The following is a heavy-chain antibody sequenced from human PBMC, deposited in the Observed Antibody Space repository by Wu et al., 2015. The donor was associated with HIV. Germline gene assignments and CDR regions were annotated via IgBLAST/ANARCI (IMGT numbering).Heavy chain of an antibody. CDR1: GYSFTAYF. V-gene: IGHV1-2*02. Sequence: QVQLVQSGAEVKNPGASVTVSCKTSGYSFTAYFMHWVRQAPGQGPEWMGRLNPNTGDADYAPKFRDRITIFRDTSIATAYMDLGPLKLDDTAVYYCACGIQAGGANYWGQGTLATVSS. CDR2: LNPNTGDA. D-gene: IGHD5-18*01. J-gene: IGHJ4*02. CDR3: ACGIQAGGANY.